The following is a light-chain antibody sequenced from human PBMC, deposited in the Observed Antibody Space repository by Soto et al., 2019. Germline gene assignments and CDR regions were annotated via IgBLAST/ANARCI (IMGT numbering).Light chain of an antibody. CDR3: SSYTSSSRYV. Sequence: QSVLTQPPSVSGAPGQRVTISCSGNISNIGRGYDVHWYQQLPGTAPKVLIYGKNNRPSGVSDRFSGSKSGMSASLAITGLRAEDEADYYCSSYTSSSRYVFGTGTKLTVL. J-gene: IGLJ1*01. CDR1: ISNIGRGYD. V-gene: IGLV1-40*01. CDR2: GKN.